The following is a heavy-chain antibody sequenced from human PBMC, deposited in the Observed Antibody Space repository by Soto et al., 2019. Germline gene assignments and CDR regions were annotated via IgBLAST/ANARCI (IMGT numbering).Heavy chain of an antibody. CDR2: INPKSGGT. V-gene: IGHV1-2*04. J-gene: IGHJ6*02. D-gene: IGHD2-8*01. Sequence: GASVKVSCKASGYTFTDHYMQWVRQAPGQGLEWLGRINPKSGGTSTAQKFQGWVTMTTDTSISTASMELTRLTSDDTAIYYCARGDSTDCSNGVCSFFYNHDMDVWGQGTPVTVSS. CDR1: GYTFTDHY. CDR3: ARGDSTDCSNGVCSFFYNHDMDV.